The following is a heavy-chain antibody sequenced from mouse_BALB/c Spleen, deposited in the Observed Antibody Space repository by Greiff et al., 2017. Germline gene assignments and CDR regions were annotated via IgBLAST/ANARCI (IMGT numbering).Heavy chain of an antibody. V-gene: IGHV3-8*02. CDR1: GDSITSGY. J-gene: IGHJ1*01. D-gene: IGHD1-1*01. CDR3: ARYYGSSNWYFDV. CDR2: ISYSGST. Sequence: EVQLQESGPSLVKPSQTLSLTCSVTGDSITSGYWNWIRKFPGNKLEYMGYISYSGSTYYNPSLKSRISITRDTSKNQYYLQLNSVTTEDTATYYCARYYGSSNWYFDVWGAGTTVTVSS.